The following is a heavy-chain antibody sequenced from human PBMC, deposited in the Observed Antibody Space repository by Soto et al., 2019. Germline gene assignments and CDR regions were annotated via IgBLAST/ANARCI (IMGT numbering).Heavy chain of an antibody. CDR2: IQQDGSEK. J-gene: IGHJ5*02. D-gene: IGHD5-18*01. CDR1: GVTFSSYW. CDR3: AGRTGSRNGHTYKNKRWFDP. V-gene: IGHV3-7*01. Sequence: LRLSCAASGVTFSSYWMSWVRQVPGKGLEWVANIQQDGSEKYYVDSVKGRFTISRDNAKNSLYLQMHSLRPEDTAVYYCAGRTGSRNGHTYKNKRWFDPWGQGTLVTVSS.